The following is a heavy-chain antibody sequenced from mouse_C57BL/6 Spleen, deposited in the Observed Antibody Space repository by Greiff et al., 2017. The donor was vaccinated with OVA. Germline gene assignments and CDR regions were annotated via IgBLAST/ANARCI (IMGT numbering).Heavy chain of an antibody. Sequence: QVQLQQPGAELVRPGSSVKLSCKASGYTFTSYWMDWVKQRPGQGLEWIGNIYPSDSETHYNQKFKDKATLTVDKSSSTAYMQLSSLTSEDSAVYYCARGYYYGSVFDYWGQGTTLTVSS. V-gene: IGHV1-61*01. CDR1: GYTFTSYW. J-gene: IGHJ2*01. CDR3: ARGYYYGSVFDY. CDR2: IYPSDSET. D-gene: IGHD1-1*01.